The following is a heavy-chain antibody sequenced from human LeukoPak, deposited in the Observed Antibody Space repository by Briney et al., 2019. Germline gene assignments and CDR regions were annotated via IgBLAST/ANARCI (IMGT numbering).Heavy chain of an antibody. CDR2: IYTSGST. V-gene: IGHV4-39*07. CDR3: ARECYYDSSGYYLTNFDY. Sequence: PSETLSLTCTVSGGSISSSSYYWGWIRQPPGKGLEWIGRIYTSGSTNYNPSLKSRVTMSVDTSKNQFSLKLSSVTAADTAVYYCARECYYDSSGYYLTNFDYWGQGTLVTVSS. D-gene: IGHD3-22*01. J-gene: IGHJ4*02. CDR1: GGSISSSSYY.